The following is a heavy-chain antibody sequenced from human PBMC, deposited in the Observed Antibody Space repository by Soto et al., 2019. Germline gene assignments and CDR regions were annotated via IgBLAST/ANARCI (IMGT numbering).Heavy chain of an antibody. V-gene: IGHV1-58*01. CDR2: IVVGSGNT. J-gene: IGHJ3*02. Sequence: ASVKVSCKASGFTFTSSAVQWVRQARGQRLEWIGWIVVGSGNTNYAQKFQERVTITRDMSTSTAYMELSSLRSEDTAVYYCAADQGITMIASIWGQGTMVTVSS. D-gene: IGHD3-22*01. CDR1: GFTFTSSA. CDR3: AADQGITMIASI.